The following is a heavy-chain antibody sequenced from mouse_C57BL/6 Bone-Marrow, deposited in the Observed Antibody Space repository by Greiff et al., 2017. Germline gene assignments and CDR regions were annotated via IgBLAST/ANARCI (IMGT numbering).Heavy chain of an antibody. CDR3: ARSGPLGRSFDY. Sequence: QVQLQQPGAELVKPGASVKMSCKASGYTFTSYWITWVKQRPGQGLEWIGDISPTSGRTNYNEKFKSKAILTVDTSSNTAYMQLSSLTSEDSAVFYWARSGPLGRSFDYWGQGTTLPVSS. CDR1: GYTFTSYW. V-gene: IGHV1-55*01. J-gene: IGHJ2*01. D-gene: IGHD4-1*01. CDR2: ISPTSGRT.